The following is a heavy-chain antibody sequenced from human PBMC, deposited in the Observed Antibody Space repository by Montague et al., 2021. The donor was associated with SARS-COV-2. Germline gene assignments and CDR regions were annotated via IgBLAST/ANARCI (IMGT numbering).Heavy chain of an antibody. CDR3: ASTYGGNLGYYYYMDV. CDR1: GGSISSGGYY. CDR2: IYYSGST. D-gene: IGHD4-23*01. V-gene: IGHV4-31*03. J-gene: IGHJ6*03. Sequence: TLSLTCTVSGGSISSGGYYWSWIRQHPGKGLEWIGYIYYSGSTYYNPSLKSRVTISVDTSKNQFSLKPSSVTAADTAVYYCASTYGGNLGYYYYMDVWGKGTTVTVSS.